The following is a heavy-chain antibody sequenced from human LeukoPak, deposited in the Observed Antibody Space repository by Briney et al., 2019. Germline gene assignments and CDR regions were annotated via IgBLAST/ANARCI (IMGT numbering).Heavy chain of an antibody. CDR3: AKALSITIFGVVIDPEFDY. CDR2: ISSSSSYI. V-gene: IGHV3-21*04. J-gene: IGHJ4*02. D-gene: IGHD3-3*01. CDR1: GFTFSSYS. Sequence: GGSLRLSCAASGFTFSSYSMNWVRQAPGKGLEWVSSISSSSSYIYYADSVKGRFTISRDNSKNTLYLQMNSLRAEDTAVYYCAKALSITIFGVVIDPEFDYWGQGTLVTVSS.